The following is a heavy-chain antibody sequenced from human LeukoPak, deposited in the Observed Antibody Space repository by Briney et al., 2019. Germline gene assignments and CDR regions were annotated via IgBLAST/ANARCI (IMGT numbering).Heavy chain of an antibody. CDR1: GFTFSSYS. J-gene: IGHJ4*02. V-gene: IGHV3-30*03. CDR2: ILYDGSMQ. Sequence: GGSLRLSCAASGFTFSSYSMHWVRQAPGKGLEWLAVILYDGSMQYYAESMKGRFTISRDNAKNSLYLQMNSLRAEDTAVYYCARGNVGYWGQGTLVTVSS. CDR3: ARGNVGY. D-gene: IGHD3-10*01.